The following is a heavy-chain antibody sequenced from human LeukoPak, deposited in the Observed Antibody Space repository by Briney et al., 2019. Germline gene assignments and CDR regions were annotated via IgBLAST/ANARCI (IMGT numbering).Heavy chain of an antibody. CDR1: GGSVSSGSYY. CDR3: ARGVGGGYSYGDWFDP. CDR2: IYYSGST. Sequence: SETLSLTCTVSGGSVSSGSYYWSWIRQPPGKGLEWIGYIYYSGSTNYNPSLKSRVTISVDTSKNQFSLKLSSVTAADTAVYYCARGVGGGYSYGDWFDPWGQGTLVTVSS. J-gene: IGHJ5*02. D-gene: IGHD5-18*01. V-gene: IGHV4-61*01.